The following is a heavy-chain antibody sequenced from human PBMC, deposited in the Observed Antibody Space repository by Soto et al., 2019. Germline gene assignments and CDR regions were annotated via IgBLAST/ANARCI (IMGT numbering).Heavy chain of an antibody. CDR1: GYTFTNYG. V-gene: IGHV1-18*01. D-gene: IGHD3-16*01. CDR2: INVYNGNT. J-gene: IGHJ5*02. CDR3: ARDYDRWGEDSFDP. Sequence: GASVKVSCKASGYTFTNYGISWVRQAPGQGLEWMGWINVYNGNTKYAQKVQGRVTMTTDTSTSTAYMELRSLTSDDAAIYYCARDYDRWGEDSFDPWGQGTLVTVSS.